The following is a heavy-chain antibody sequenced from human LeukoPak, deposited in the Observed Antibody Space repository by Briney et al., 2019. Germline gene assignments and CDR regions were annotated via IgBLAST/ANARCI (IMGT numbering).Heavy chain of an antibody. CDR1: GFTVSSNY. D-gene: IGHD3-10*01. CDR2: IYSGGST. V-gene: IGHV3-53*01. Sequence: GGSLRLSCAASGFTVSSNYMSWVRQAPGKGLEWVSLIYSGGSTYYADSVKGRFTISRDNSKNTLCFQMNSLRAEDTAVYYCARVLHGSGSDYFDYWGQGILVTVSS. CDR3: ARVLHGSGSDYFDY. J-gene: IGHJ4*02.